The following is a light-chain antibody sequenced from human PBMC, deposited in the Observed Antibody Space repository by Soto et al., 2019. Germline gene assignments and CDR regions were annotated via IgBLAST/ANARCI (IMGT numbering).Light chain of an antibody. CDR3: QQFNSYPIT. V-gene: IGKV1-13*02. CDR2: DVS. Sequence: AIQLTQSPSSLSASVGDRVTITCRASQGIRGALAWYQQKPGKAPKMLIYDVSTLASGVPLRFSGSSSGTDFTLTISSLQPGDFATYDCQQFNSYPITFGRGTRLEIK. J-gene: IGKJ5*01. CDR1: QGIRGA.